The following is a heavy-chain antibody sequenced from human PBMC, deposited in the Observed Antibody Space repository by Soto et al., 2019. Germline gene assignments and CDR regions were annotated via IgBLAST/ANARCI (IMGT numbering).Heavy chain of an antibody. D-gene: IGHD3-9*01. V-gene: IGHV1-18*01. J-gene: IGHJ6*02. Sequence: QVQLVQSGGEVKKPGASVKVSCKASGYTFSSYGINWVRQAPGQGLEWLGWISPYDGNTKYAQILQGRVSMTTDTSTKTAYTAVRSLRSDDTAVYYCAVGGYYDSRGTRNYHYYGMNVWGQGTTVTVSS. CDR3: AVGGYYDSRGTRNYHYYGMNV. CDR2: ISPYDGNT. CDR1: GYTFSSYG.